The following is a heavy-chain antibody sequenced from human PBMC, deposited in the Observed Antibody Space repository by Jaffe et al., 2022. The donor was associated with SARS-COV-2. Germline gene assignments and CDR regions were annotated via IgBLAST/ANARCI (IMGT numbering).Heavy chain of an antibody. V-gene: IGHV3-30-3*01. Sequence: QVQLVESGGGVVQPGRSLRLSCAASGFTFSSYAMHWVRQAPGKGLEWVAVISYDGSNKYYADSVKGRFTISRDNSKNTLYLQMNSLRAEDTAVYYCARERYGRGMDVWGQGTTVTVSS. J-gene: IGHJ6*02. D-gene: IGHD4-17*01. CDR1: GFTFSSYA. CDR2: ISYDGSNK. CDR3: ARERYGRGMDV.